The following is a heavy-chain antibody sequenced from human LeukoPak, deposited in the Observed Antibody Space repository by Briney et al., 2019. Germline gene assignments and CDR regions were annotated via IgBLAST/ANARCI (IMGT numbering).Heavy chain of an antibody. CDR2: IHYSGNT. J-gene: IGHJ5*02. CDR3: ARYYYDRSGYYSNWFDP. D-gene: IGHD3-22*01. V-gene: IGHV4-31*03. Sequence: PAQTLSLTCTVSGGSISSGDSYWSWIRQHPGKGLEWIAYIHYSGNTDNNPSLRSRVTISLDTSKNQISLHLSSVTAADTGVYYCARYYYDRSGYYSNWFDPWGQGTLVTVSS. CDR1: GGSISSGDSY.